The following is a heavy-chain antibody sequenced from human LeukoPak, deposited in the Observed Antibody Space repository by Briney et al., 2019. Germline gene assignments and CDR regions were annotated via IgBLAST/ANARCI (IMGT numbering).Heavy chain of an antibody. D-gene: IGHD6-19*01. V-gene: IGHV4-34*01. Sequence: PSETLSLTCAVYGGSFSGYYWSWIRQPPGKGLEWIGEINHSGSTNYNPSLKSRVTISVDTSKNQFSLKLSSVTAADTAVYYCARRSIAVAGTASWGWFDPWGQGTLVTVSS. CDR2: INHSGST. CDR3: ARRSIAVAGTASWGWFDP. J-gene: IGHJ5*02. CDR1: GGSFSGYY.